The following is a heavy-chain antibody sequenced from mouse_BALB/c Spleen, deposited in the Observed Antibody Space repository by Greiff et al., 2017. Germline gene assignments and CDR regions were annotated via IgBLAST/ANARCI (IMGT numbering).Heavy chain of an antibody. D-gene: IGHD2-4*01. Sequence: EVQLVESGGGLVQPGGSLRLSCATSGFTFTDYYMSWVRQPPGKALEWLGFIRNKANGYTTEYSASVKGRFTISRDNSQSILYLQMNTLRAEDSATYCCARVITTGPMDYWGQGTSVTVSS. CDR2: IRNKANGYTT. CDR1: GFTFTDYY. J-gene: IGHJ4*01. CDR3: ARVITTGPMDY. V-gene: IGHV7-3*02.